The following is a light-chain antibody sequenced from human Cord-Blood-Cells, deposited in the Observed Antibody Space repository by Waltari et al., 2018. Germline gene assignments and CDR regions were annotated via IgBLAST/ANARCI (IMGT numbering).Light chain of an antibody. CDR1: SSHIGSNT. CDR2: SNN. CDR3: AAWDDSLNGAV. J-gene: IGLJ7*01. Sequence: QSVLTQPPSASGTPGRRVTISCSGSSSHIGSNTVTWYQQLPGTAPKLLIYSNNQRPSGVPDRFSGSKSGTSASLAISGLQSEDEADYYCAAWDDSLNGAVFGGGTQLTVL. V-gene: IGLV1-44*01.